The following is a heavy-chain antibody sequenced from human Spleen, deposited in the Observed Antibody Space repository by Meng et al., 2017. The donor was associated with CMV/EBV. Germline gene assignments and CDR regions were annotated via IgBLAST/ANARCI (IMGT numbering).Heavy chain of an antibody. V-gene: IGHV3-74*01. D-gene: IGHD3-3*01. CDR2: INSDGSST. J-gene: IGHJ4*02. CDR3: ARAGDYDFWSGYYGYFDY. Sequence: TFSSYWMHWVRQAPGKGLVWVSRINSDGSSTSYADSVKGRFTISRDNAKNTLYLQMNSLRAEDTAVYYCARAGDYDFWSGYYGYFDYWGQGTLVTVSS. CDR1: TFSSYW.